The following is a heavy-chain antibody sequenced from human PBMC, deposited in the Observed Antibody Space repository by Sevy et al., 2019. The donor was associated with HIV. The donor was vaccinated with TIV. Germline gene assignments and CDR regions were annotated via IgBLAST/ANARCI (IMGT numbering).Heavy chain of an antibody. V-gene: IGHV3-7*03. Sequence: GGPLRLSCVASGFNCRNFWMSWVRQAPGKGLECVADIKQDGSEAYYVDSVKGRFTISRDNAKNSLYLQMNSLRDEDTAMYFCVRDKEVGASILDAWGQGTPVTVSS. J-gene: IGHJ5*02. D-gene: IGHD1-26*01. CDR2: IKQDGSEA. CDR3: VRDKEVGASILDA. CDR1: GFNCRNFW.